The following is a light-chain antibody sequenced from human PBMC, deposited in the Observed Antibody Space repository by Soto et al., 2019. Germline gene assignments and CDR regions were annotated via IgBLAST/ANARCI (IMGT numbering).Light chain of an antibody. CDR2: KVS. Sequence: EVVMTQSPLSLPVTLGQPASISCRSSQSLAYIDGNTYLSWFQQRPGQSPRRLIYKVSNRESGVPDRLSGGGSGTDFTMKISRVEAEDVGVYYCMQGTHWPPYTFGQGTKLEIK. V-gene: IGKV2-30*01. CDR1: QSLAYIDGNTY. J-gene: IGKJ2*01. CDR3: MQGTHWPPYT.